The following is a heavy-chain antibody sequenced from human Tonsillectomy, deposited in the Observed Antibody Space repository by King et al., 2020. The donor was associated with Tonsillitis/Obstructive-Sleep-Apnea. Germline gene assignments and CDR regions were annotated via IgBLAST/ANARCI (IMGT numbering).Heavy chain of an antibody. V-gene: IGHV1-18*01. Sequence: QLVQSGAEVKKPGASVKVSCKASGYTFTSYGISWVRQAPGQGLEWMGWISPYNGDTNYAQKLQGRVTMTKDTSTSTAYMELRSLRSDDTALYYCARDSMSHYYDSSAYYTFAYWGQGTLVTVSS. D-gene: IGHD3-22*01. CDR2: ISPYNGDT. J-gene: IGHJ4*02. CDR1: GYTFTSYG. CDR3: ARDSMSHYYDSSAYYTFAY.